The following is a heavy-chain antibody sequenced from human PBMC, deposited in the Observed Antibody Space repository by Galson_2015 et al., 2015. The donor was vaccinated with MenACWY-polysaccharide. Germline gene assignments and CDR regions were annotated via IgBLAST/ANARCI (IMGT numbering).Heavy chain of an antibody. Sequence: SLRLSCAASGFTFSDHYMHWVRHAPGKGLEWVSRINADGSATDYADSVRGRFTISRDNAKNTLYLEMNSLRAEDTAVYYCTKAGAKFCRGSSCSFNWFDPWCQGTLVSVSS. CDR2: INADGSAT. CDR1: GFTFSDHY. J-gene: IGHJ5*02. V-gene: IGHV3-74*01. D-gene: IGHD2-15*01. CDR3: TKAGAKFCRGSSCSFNWFDP.